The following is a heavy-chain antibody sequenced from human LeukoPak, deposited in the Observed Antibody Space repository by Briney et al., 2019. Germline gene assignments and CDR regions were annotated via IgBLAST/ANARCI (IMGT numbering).Heavy chain of an antibody. J-gene: IGHJ2*01. V-gene: IGHV3-11*03. D-gene: IGHD4-17*01. Sequence: SPGGSLRLSCAASGFSFSDYYMTWIRQTPGKGLEWISYISSSSSYIYYADSVKGRFTISRDNAKNSLYLQMNSLRAEDTALYYCARRMTTVTTRYFDLWGRGTLVTVSS. CDR3: ARRMTTVTTRYFDL. CDR1: GFSFSDYY. CDR2: ISSSSSYI.